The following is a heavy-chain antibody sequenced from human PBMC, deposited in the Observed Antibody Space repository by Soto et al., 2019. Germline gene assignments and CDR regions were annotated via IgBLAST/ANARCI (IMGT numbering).Heavy chain of an antibody. Sequence: SETLSLTCAVSSGSISSSNWWSWVRQPPGKGLEWIGEIYHSGSTNYNPSLKSRVTISVDKSKNQFSLKLSSVTAADTAVYYCARAPYSSGWPLTTHYYYYYMDVWGKGTTVTV. CDR2: IYHSGST. CDR1: SGSISSSNW. D-gene: IGHD6-19*01. V-gene: IGHV4-4*02. CDR3: ARAPYSSGWPLTTHYYYYYMDV. J-gene: IGHJ6*03.